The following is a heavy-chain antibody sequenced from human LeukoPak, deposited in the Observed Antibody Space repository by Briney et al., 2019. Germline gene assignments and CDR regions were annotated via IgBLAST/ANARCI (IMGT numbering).Heavy chain of an antibody. D-gene: IGHD3-22*01. Sequence: SDTLSLTCTVSGGSVSSTSFYWGWIRQPPGKGLEWMGSIYYSGSTYYNPSLKSRVTISVDTSKNQFSLKLSSVTAADTAVYYCPGLHHHYSHRSAYSLELLQGGFDPWGQGTLVTVSS. V-gene: IGHV4-39*01. CDR1: GGSVSSTSFY. CDR3: PGLHHHYSHRSAYSLELLQGGFDP. J-gene: IGHJ5*02. CDR2: IYYSGST.